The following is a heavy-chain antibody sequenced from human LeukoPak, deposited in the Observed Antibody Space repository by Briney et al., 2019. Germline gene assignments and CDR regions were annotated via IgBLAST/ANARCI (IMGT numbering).Heavy chain of an antibody. CDR2: ISSSGSTI. Sequence: GGSLRLSCAASGFTFSSYEMNWVRQAPGKGLEWVSYISSSGSTIYYADSVKGRFTISRDNAKNSLYLQMNSLRAEDTAVYYCARAFGSSGWYEDYWGQGTLVTVSS. CDR3: ARAFGSSGWYEDY. V-gene: IGHV3-48*03. CDR1: GFTFSSYE. D-gene: IGHD6-19*01. J-gene: IGHJ4*02.